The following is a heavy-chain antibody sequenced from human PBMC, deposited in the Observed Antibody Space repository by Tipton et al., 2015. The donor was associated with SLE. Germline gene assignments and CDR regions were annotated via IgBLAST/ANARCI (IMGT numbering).Heavy chain of an antibody. D-gene: IGHD6-6*01. V-gene: IGHV4-39*07. CDR2: IYYSGST. CDR3: ARQGSSSSGGMDV. Sequence: TLSLTCTVSGGSISSSSYYWGWIRQPPGKGLEWIGSIYYSGSTYYNPSLKSRVTISVDTSKNQFSLKLSSVTAADTAVYYCARQGSSSSGGMDVWGQGTTVTVSS. J-gene: IGHJ6*02. CDR1: GGSISSSSYY.